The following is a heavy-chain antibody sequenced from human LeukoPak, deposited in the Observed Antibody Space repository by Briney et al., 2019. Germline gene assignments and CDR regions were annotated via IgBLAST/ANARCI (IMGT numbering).Heavy chain of an antibody. V-gene: IGHV3-30*18. Sequence: PGGSPRLSCAASGFTFSSYGMHWVRQAPGKGLEWVAVISYDGSNKYYADSVKGRFTISRDNSKNTLYLQMNSLRAEDTAVYYCAKDGSGSYRDYWGQGTLVTVSS. CDR2: ISYDGSNK. CDR1: GFTFSSYG. D-gene: IGHD1-26*01. J-gene: IGHJ4*02. CDR3: AKDGSGSYRDY.